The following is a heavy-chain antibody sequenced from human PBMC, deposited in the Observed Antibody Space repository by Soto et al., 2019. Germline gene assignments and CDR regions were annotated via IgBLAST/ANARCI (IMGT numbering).Heavy chain of an antibody. Sequence: ASVKVSCKASGYTFTGYYMHWLRQAPGQGLEWMGWINPNSGGTNYAQKFQGWVTMTRDTSISTAYMELSRLRSDDTAVYYCAVTVVPAVSSYYGMDVWGQGTTVTVSS. CDR1: GYTFTGYY. J-gene: IGHJ6*02. CDR2: INPNSGGT. CDR3: AVTVVPAVSSYYGMDV. D-gene: IGHD2-2*01. V-gene: IGHV1-2*04.